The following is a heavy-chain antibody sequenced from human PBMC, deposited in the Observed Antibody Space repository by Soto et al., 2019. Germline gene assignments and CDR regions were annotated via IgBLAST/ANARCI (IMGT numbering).Heavy chain of an antibody. D-gene: IGHD3-3*01. CDR3: ARKSRGPFWSGLLGYVS. CDR1: GGSFSGYY. CDR2: INHSGST. V-gene: IGHV4-34*01. Sequence: SETLSLTCAVYGGSFSGYYWSWIRQPPGKGLEWIGEINHSGSTNYNPSLKSRVTISVDTSKNQFSLKLSSVTAADTAVYYCARKSRGPFWSGLLGYVSWGQGTLVTVSS. J-gene: IGHJ5*02.